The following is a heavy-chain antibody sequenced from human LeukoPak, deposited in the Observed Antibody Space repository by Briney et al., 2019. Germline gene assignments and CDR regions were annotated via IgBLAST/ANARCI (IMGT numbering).Heavy chain of an antibody. V-gene: IGHV1-69*05. CDR3: ARERGGLGYCSSTSCYLDY. D-gene: IGHD2-2*01. CDR2: IIPIFGTA. Sequence: SVKVSCKASGGTFSSYAIIWVRQAPGQGLEWMGGIIPIFGTANYAQKFQGRVTITTDESTITAYMELSSLRSEDTAVYYCARERGGLGYCSSTSCYLDYWGQGTLVTVSS. J-gene: IGHJ4*02. CDR1: GGTFSSYA.